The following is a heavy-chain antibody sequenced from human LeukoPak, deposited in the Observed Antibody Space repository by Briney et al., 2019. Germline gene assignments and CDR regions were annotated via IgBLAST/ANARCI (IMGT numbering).Heavy chain of an antibody. Sequence: GGSLRLSCAASGFTFSSFSMNWVRQAPGKGLEWLSYIGNSDSGSRIYDADSVRGRFTISRDNAKSSLHLQINSLRAEDTAVYYCVRDHQWTFDIWGQGTMVTVSS. CDR2: IGNSDSGSRI. CDR1: GFTFSSFS. D-gene: IGHD6-19*01. V-gene: IGHV3-48*04. CDR3: VRDHQWTFDI. J-gene: IGHJ3*02.